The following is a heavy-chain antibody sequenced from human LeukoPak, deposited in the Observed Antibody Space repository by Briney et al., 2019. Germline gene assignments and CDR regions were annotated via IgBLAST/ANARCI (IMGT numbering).Heavy chain of an antibody. CDR3: ARTASGSYAPGVFDY. D-gene: IGHD1-26*01. CDR1: GYTFTSYG. V-gene: IGHV1-18*01. Sequence: ASVKVSCKASGYTFTSYGISWVRQAPGQGLEWMGWISAYNGNTNYAQKLQGRVTMTTDTPTSTAYMELRSLRSDDTAVYYCARTASGSYAPGVFDYWGQGTLVTVSS. J-gene: IGHJ4*02. CDR2: ISAYNGNT.